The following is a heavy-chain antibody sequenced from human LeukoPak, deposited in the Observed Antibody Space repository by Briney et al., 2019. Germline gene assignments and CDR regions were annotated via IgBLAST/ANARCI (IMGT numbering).Heavy chain of an antibody. CDR1: GYTFTGYY. Sequence: ASVKVSCKASGYTFTGYYMHWVRQAPGQGLEWMGWINPNSGGTNYAQKFQGRVTKTRDTSISTAYMELSRLRSDDTAVYYCASEAYSGSYYSSWDYWGQGTLVTVSS. V-gene: IGHV1-2*02. CDR3: ASEAYSGSYYSSWDY. CDR2: INPNSGGT. D-gene: IGHD1-26*01. J-gene: IGHJ4*02.